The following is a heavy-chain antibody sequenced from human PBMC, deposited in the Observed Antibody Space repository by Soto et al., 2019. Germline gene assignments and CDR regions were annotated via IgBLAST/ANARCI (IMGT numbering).Heavy chain of an antibody. CDR3: ARGEHLFTYYYDSSGYRGLDFDY. Sequence: QVQLVQSGAEVKKPGSSVKVSCKASGGTFSSYAISWVRQAPGQGLEWMGGIIPIFGTANYAQKFQGRVTITADESTRTAYMEPRSLRSEDTAVYYCARGEHLFTYYYDSSGYRGLDFDYWGQGTLVTVSS. J-gene: IGHJ4*02. D-gene: IGHD3-22*01. V-gene: IGHV1-69*12. CDR2: IIPIFGTA. CDR1: GGTFSSYA.